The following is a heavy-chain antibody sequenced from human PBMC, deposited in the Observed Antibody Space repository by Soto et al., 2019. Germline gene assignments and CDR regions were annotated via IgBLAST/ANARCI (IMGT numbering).Heavy chain of an antibody. CDR3: SRLGGLQFLNYCYYKDV. V-gene: IGHV1-8*01. Sequence: GPSVKVSWKASGYSLTSYDVKLVRHITVQGLEWMGWMNPNSGNTGYAQKFQGRVTMTRNTSISTAYMELSSLRSEDTAVYYCSRLGGLQFLNYCYYKDVWGKGTTDTVSS. D-gene: IGHD4-4*01. J-gene: IGHJ6*03. CDR2: MNPNSGNT. CDR1: GYSLTSYD.